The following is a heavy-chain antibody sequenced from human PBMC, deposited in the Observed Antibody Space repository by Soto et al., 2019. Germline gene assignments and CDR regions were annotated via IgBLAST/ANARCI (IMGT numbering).Heavy chain of an antibody. V-gene: IGHV3-30-3*01. Sequence: SLRLSCAASRFTFSSYAMHWVRQAPGKGLEWVAVISYDGSNKYYADSVKGRFTISRDNSKNTLYLQMNSLRAEDTAVYYCARLVTAIYLNDYWGQGTLVTVSS. CDR3: ARLVTAIYLNDY. CDR2: ISYDGSNK. J-gene: IGHJ4*02. D-gene: IGHD2-21*02. CDR1: RFTFSSYA.